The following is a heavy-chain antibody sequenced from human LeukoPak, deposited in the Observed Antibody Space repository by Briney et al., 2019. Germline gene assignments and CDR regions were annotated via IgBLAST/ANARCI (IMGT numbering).Heavy chain of an antibody. CDR3: AKATHDSSGYPGMGGY. V-gene: IGHV3-23*01. D-gene: IGHD3-22*01. Sequence: GGSLRLSCAASGFTFSSYAMSWVRQAPGKGLEWVSAISGSGGSTYYADSVKGRFTISRDNSKNTLYLQMNSMRAEDKAVYYCAKATHDSSGYPGMGGYWGQGTLVTVSS. CDR1: GFTFSSYA. J-gene: IGHJ4*02. CDR2: ISGSGGST.